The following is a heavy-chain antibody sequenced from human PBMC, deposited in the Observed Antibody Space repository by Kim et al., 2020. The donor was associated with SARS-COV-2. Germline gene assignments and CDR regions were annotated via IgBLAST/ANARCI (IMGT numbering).Heavy chain of an antibody. J-gene: IGHJ4*02. CDR2: IWYDGSNK. D-gene: IGHD1-7*01. Sequence: GGSLRLSCAASGFTFSSYGMHWVRQAPGKGLEWVAVIWYDGSNKHYADSVQGRFTISRDNSKNTLYLQMNSLRAEDTAVYYCARDTGVTGTTVNYWGQGTLVTVSS. CDR3: ARDTGVTGTTVNY. CDR1: GFTFSSYG. V-gene: IGHV3-33*01.